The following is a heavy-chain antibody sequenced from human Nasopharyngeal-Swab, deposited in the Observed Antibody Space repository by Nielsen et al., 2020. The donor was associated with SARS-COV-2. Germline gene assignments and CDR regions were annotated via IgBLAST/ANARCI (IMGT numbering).Heavy chain of an antibody. CDR2: ISYDGSNK. CDR1: GFTFSSYG. CDR3: ARGHNTYCGGDCYSLAPDY. D-gene: IGHD2-21*02. V-gene: IGHV3-30*03. J-gene: IGHJ4*02. Sequence: GGSLRLSCAASGFTFSSYGMHWVRQAPGKGLEWVAVISYDGSNKYYADSVKGRFTISRDNSKNTLYLQMNSLRAGDTAVYYCARGHNTYCGGDCYSLAPDYWGQGTLVTVSS.